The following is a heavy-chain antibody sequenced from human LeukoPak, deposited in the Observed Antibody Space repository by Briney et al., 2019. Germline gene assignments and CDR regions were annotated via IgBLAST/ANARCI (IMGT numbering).Heavy chain of an antibody. V-gene: IGHV4-39*01. D-gene: IGHD6-13*01. CDR2: IYYSGST. CDR1: GGSISSSSYY. CDR3: ARGKDGSSWPNYYYNYMDV. J-gene: IGHJ6*03. Sequence: SETLSLTCTVSGGSISSSSYYWGWIRQPPGKGLEWIGSIYYSGSTYYNPSLKSRVTISVDTSKNQFSLKLSSVTAADTAVYYCARGKDGSSWPNYYYNYMDVWGKGTTVTVSS.